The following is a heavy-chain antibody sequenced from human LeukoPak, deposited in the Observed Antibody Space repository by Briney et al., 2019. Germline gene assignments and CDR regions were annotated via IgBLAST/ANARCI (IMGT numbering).Heavy chain of an antibody. CDR3: ARHLRRYCSSTSCYLFDY. V-gene: IGHV4-39*01. Sequence: SETLSLTCTVSGGSISSSSYYWGWIRQPPGKGLEWIGSIYYSGSTYYNPSLKSRVTISVDTSKNQFSLKLSSVTAADTAVYYCARHLRRYCSSTSCYLFDYWGQGILVTVSS. CDR2: IYYSGST. CDR1: GGSISSSSYY. D-gene: IGHD2-2*01. J-gene: IGHJ4*02.